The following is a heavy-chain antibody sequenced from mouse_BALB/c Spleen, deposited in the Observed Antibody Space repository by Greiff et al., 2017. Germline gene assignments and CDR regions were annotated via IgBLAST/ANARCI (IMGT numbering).Heavy chain of an antibody. J-gene: IGHJ3*01. V-gene: IGHV14-3*02. Sequence: EVQGVESGAELVKPGASVKLSCTASGFNIKDTYMHWVKQRPEQGLEWIGRIDPANGNTKYDPKFQGKATITADTSSNTAYLQLSSLTSEDTAVYYCARWVTTVAYWGQGTLVTVSA. CDR2: IDPANGNT. D-gene: IGHD2-1*01. CDR1: GFNIKDTY. CDR3: ARWVTTVAY.